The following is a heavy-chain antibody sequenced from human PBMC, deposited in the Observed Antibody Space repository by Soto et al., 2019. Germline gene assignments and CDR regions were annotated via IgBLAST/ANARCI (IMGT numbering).Heavy chain of an antibody. Sequence: SETLSLTCTVSGGSVSSGSYYWSWIRQPPGKGLEWIGYIYYSGSTNYNPSLKSRVTISVDTSKNQFSLKLSSVTAADTAVYYCARGALGVVVTEDWFDPWGQGTLVTVSS. J-gene: IGHJ5*02. D-gene: IGHD2-21*02. CDR2: IYYSGST. CDR1: GGSVSSGSYY. CDR3: ARGALGVVVTEDWFDP. V-gene: IGHV4-61*01.